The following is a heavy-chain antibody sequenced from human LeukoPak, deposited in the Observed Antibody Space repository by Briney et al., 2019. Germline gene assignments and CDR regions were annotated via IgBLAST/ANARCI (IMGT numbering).Heavy chain of an antibody. Sequence: ASVKVSCKASGGTFSSYAISWVRQAPGQGLEWMGIINPSGGSTSYAQKFQGRVTMTRDTSTSTVYMELSSLRSEDTAVYYCARDLGDILTYYYYGMDVWGQGTTVTVSS. CDR2: INPSGGST. J-gene: IGHJ6*02. V-gene: IGHV1-46*01. CDR3: ARDLGDILTYYYYGMDV. CDR1: GGTFSSYA. D-gene: IGHD3-9*01.